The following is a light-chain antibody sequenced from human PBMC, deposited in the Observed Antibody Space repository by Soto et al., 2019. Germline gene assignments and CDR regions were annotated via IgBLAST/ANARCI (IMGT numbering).Light chain of an antibody. V-gene: IGKV3-11*01. CDR1: QSVSSY. CDR3: QKRGNWPQ. CDR2: DAS. Sequence: EIVLTQSPATLSLSAVERDPLCCRASQSVSSYLAWYQQKPGQAPRLLIYDASNRATGIPARFSGSGSGTDFTLTISGLEPEDFAIYYCQKRGNWPQFGQGTRLEI. J-gene: IGKJ5*01.